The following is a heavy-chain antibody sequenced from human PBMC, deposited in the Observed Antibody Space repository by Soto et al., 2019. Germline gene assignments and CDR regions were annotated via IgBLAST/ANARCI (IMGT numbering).Heavy chain of an antibody. J-gene: IGHJ4*02. D-gene: IGHD6-19*01. CDR1: GFTFSSYW. CDR2: ISQDGSQI. CDR3: AKDLGWFTSDY. Sequence: EVRLVESGGDLVQPGGSLRLSCAASGFTFSSYWMNWVRQAPGKGLEWVAIISQDGSQIYYVDSVKGRFTISRDNAKNSLYLQMNSLRAEDTAVYYCAKDLGWFTSDYWGQGTLVTVSS. V-gene: IGHV3-7*01.